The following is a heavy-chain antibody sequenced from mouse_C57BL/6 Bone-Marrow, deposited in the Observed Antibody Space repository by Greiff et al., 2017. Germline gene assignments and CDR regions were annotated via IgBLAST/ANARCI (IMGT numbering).Heavy chain of an antibody. CDR1: GYTFTSYW. Sequence: QVQLQHPGAELVKPGASVKMSCKASGYTFTSYWITWVKQRPGQGLEWIGDSYPGSGSTNYNEKFKSKSTMTVDNSSSTAYMQLSSRTSEDSAVYYCARGRMDYWGQGTSVTVSS. V-gene: IGHV1-55*01. J-gene: IGHJ4*01. CDR2: SYPGSGST. CDR3: ARGRMDY.